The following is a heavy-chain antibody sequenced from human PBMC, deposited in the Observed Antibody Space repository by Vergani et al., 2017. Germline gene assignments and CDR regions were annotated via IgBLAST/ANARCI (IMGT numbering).Heavy chain of an antibody. CDR3: ARVFPDYYDSSGYYY. V-gene: IGHV1-18*01. CDR1: GYTFTSYG. CDR2: ISAYNGNT. D-gene: IGHD3-22*01. Sequence: QVPLVQSGAEVKTPGASVKVSCKASGYTFTSYGISWVRQAPGQGLEWMGWISAYNGNTNYAQKLQGRVTMTTDTSTSTAYMELRSLRSDDTAVYYCARVFPDYYDSSGYYYWGQGTLVTVSS. J-gene: IGHJ4*02.